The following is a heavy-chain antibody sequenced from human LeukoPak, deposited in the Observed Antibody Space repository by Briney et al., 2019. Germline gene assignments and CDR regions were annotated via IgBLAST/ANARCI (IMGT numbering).Heavy chain of an antibody. CDR2: INAGNGNT. V-gene: IGHV1-3*01. CDR3: ARDRSSGYDFDY. CDR1: GYTFTSYA. Sequence: GASVKVSCKASGYTFTSYAMRWVRQAPGQRLEWMGWINAGNGNTKYSQKFQGRVTITRDTSASTAYMELRSLRSEDTAVYYCARDRSSGYDFDYWGQGTLVTVSS. J-gene: IGHJ4*02. D-gene: IGHD5-12*01.